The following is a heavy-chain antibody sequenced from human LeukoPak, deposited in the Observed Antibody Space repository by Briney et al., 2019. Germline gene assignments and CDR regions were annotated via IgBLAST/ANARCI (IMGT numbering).Heavy chain of an antibody. V-gene: IGHV1-46*01. Sequence: GASVKVSCKASGYTFTSYYMHWVRQAPGQGLEWMGIINPSGGSTSYAQKFQGRVTMTRDTSTSTVYMELSSLRSEDTAVYYCARDRASIVVVPAAPDYWGQGTLVTVSS. CDR1: GYTFTSYY. J-gene: IGHJ4*02. CDR3: ARDRASIVVVPAAPDY. D-gene: IGHD2-2*01. CDR2: INPSGGST.